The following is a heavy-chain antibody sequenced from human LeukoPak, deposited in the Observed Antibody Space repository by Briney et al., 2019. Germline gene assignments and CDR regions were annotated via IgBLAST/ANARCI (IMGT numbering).Heavy chain of an antibody. CDR2: IGSDNKP. J-gene: IGHJ4*02. CDR3: ARDLGNSPFDF. CDR1: GFTFSAYA. V-gene: IGHV3-23*01. Sequence: GGSLRLSCEASGFTFSAYAMTWVRQAPGKGLEWVSSIGSDNKPHYSESVKGRFAISRDNSKNILFLHLNSLGAEDTALYYCARDLGNSPFDFWGQGTLVTVSS. D-gene: IGHD4-23*01.